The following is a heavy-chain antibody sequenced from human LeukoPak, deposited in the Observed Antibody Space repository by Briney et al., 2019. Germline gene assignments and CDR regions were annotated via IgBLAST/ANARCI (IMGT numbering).Heavy chain of an antibody. J-gene: IGHJ1*01. D-gene: IGHD2-21*02. CDR1: GFTFSSYA. CDR3: AKGRSYCGGDCYPEYFQH. V-gene: IGHV3-23*01. Sequence: GASLRLSCAASGFTFSSYAMSWVRQAPGKGLEWVSAISGSGGSTYYADSVKGRFTISGDNSKNTLYLQMNSLRAEDTAVYYCAKGRSYCGGDCYPEYFQHWGQGTLVTVSS. CDR2: ISGSGGST.